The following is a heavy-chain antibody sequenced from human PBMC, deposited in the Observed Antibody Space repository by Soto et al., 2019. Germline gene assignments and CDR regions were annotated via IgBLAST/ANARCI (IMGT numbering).Heavy chain of an antibody. V-gene: IGHV4-59*01. D-gene: IGHD6-25*01. Sequence: QVQLQESGPGLVKPSETLSLTCTVSGGSISSYYWSWIRQPPGKGLEWIGYIYYSGSTNYNPSLKSRGTISVDTSKNQFSLKLSSVTAADTAVYYCARDRRQRLSTGSVGWFDPWGQGTLVTVSS. CDR1: GGSISSYY. J-gene: IGHJ5*02. CDR2: IYYSGST. CDR3: ARDRRQRLSTGSVGWFDP.